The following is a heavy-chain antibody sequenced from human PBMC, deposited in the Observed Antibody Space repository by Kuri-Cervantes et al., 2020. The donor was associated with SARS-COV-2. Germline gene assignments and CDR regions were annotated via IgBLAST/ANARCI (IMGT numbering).Heavy chain of an antibody. Sequence: SVKVSCKASGGTFSSYAISWVRQAPGQGLEWMGRIIPILGIANYAQKFQGRVTMTRNTSISTAYMELSSLRSEDTAVYYCARGVYDYVWGSYRLMGDYWGQGTLVTVSS. CDR2: IIPILGIA. CDR3: ARGVYDYVWGSYRLMGDY. J-gene: IGHJ4*02. CDR1: GGTFSSYA. D-gene: IGHD3-16*02. V-gene: IGHV1-69*04.